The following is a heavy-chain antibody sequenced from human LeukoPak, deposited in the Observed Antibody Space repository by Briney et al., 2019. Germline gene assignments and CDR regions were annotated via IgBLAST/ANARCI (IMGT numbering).Heavy chain of an antibody. D-gene: IGHD4-17*01. CDR2: IYYSGST. J-gene: IGHJ4*02. V-gene: IGHV4-39*01. Sequence: SETLSLTCTVSGGSISSSSYYWGWICQPPGKGLEWIGSIYYSGSTYYNPSLKSRITMSIDTSKNQFSLKMTSVTAADTAVYYCARQRGYGAAVDYWGQGTLVTVSS. CDR1: GGSISSSSYY. CDR3: ARQRGYGAAVDY.